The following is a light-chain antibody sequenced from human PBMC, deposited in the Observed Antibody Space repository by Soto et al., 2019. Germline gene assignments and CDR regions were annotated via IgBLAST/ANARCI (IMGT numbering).Light chain of an antibody. CDR1: SSTVGGFNV. Sequence: QSALAQPASVSGSPGQSITISCTGTSSTVGGFNVVSWYQQHPGKAPKVIIYEGIKRPSGISNRFSGSNSGSTASLTISGLQAEDEADYYCCSHVGATTYVFGTGTKV. V-gene: IGLV2-23*01. J-gene: IGLJ1*01. CDR2: EGI. CDR3: CSHVGATTYV.